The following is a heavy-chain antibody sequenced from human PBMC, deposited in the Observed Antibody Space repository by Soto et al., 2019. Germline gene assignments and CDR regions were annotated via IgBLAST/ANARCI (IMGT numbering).Heavy chain of an antibody. CDR1: GGSISSSSYY. Sequence: QLQLQESGPGLVKPSETLSLTCTVSGGSISSSSYYWGWIRQPPGKGLEWIGSIYYSGSTYYNPSLKSRVTISVDTSKNQFTLKLSSVTAADTAVYYCASRPIDVGIGYFDYWGQGTLVTVSS. V-gene: IGHV4-39*01. D-gene: IGHD7-27*01. CDR3: ASRPIDVGIGYFDY. J-gene: IGHJ4*02. CDR2: IYYSGST.